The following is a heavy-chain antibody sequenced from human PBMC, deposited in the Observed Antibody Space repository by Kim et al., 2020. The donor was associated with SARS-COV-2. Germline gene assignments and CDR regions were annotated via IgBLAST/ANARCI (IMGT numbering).Heavy chain of an antibody. D-gene: IGHD3-22*01. J-gene: IGHJ6*02. Sequence: DSVKGRCTISRDNSKNTLYLQMNSLRAEDTAVYYCAKDLPDLVSSGNMDVWGQGTTVTVSS. V-gene: IGHV3-23*01. CDR3: AKDLPDLVSSGNMDV.